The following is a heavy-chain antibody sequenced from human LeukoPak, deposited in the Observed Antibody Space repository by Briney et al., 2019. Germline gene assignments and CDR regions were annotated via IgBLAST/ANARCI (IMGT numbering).Heavy chain of an antibody. CDR1: GYSISSGYY. CDR2: IYHSGST. D-gene: IGHD1-1*01. V-gene: IGHV4-38-2*02. CDR3: ASNWSDFDY. Sequence: PSETLSLTCTVSGYSISSGYYWGWIRQPPGKGLEWIGSIYHSGSTYYNPSLKSRVTISVDTSKNQFSLKLSSVTAADTAVYYCASNWSDFDYWGRGTLVTVSS. J-gene: IGHJ4*02.